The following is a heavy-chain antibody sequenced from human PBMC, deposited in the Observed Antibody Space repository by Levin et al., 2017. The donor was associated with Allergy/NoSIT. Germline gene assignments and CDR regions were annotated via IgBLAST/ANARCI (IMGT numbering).Heavy chain of an antibody. CDR2: ISSSSSTI. Sequence: GGSLRLSCAASGFTFSSYSMNWVRQAPGKGLEWVSYISSSSSTIYYADSVKGRFTISRDNAKNSLYLQMNSLRDEDTAVYYCARDRRTGSSLWDYGMDVWGQGTTVTVSS. D-gene: IGHD6-19*01. J-gene: IGHJ6*02. CDR3: ARDRRTGSSLWDYGMDV. V-gene: IGHV3-48*02. CDR1: GFTFSSYS.